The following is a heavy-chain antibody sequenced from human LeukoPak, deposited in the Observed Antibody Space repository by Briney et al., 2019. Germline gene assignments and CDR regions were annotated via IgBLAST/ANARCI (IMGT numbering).Heavy chain of an antibody. D-gene: IGHD5-24*01. Sequence: GGSLRLSCAASGFTFSSYGMTWVRQAPGKGLEWVSYISSSSSTIYYADSVKGRFTISRDNAKNSLYLQMSSLRAEDTAVYYCARVGEKAFHLWPEIDYWGQGTLVTVS. CDR2: ISSSSSTI. V-gene: IGHV3-48*04. CDR3: ARVGEKAFHLWPEIDY. J-gene: IGHJ4*02. CDR1: GFTFSSYG.